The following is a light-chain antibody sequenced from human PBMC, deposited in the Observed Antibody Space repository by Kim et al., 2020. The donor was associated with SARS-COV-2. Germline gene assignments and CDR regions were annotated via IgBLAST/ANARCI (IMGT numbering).Light chain of an antibody. Sequence: GQSITLSCTGTPSDVGGYDLVSWYQHHPGKAPKLIIYEVNQRPSGVSSRFSGSKSGNMASLTISGLQAEDEADYFCCSYAGKSVWVFGGGTQLTVL. CDR2: EVN. J-gene: IGLJ3*02. V-gene: IGLV2-23*02. CDR3: CSYAGKSVWV. CDR1: PSDVGGYDL.